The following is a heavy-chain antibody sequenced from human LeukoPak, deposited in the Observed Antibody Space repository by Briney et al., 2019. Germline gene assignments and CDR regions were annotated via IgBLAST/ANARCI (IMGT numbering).Heavy chain of an antibody. V-gene: IGHV3-21*01. CDR2: ISSSSSYI. Sequence: GGSLRLSCAASGFTFSSYEMNWVRQAPGKGLEWVSSISSSSSYIYYADSVKGRFTISRDNAKNSLYLQMNSLRAEDTAVYYCAREWELLGYYYYGMDVWGQGTTVTVSS. CDR1: GFTFSSYE. CDR3: AREWELLGYYYYGMDV. D-gene: IGHD1-26*01. J-gene: IGHJ6*02.